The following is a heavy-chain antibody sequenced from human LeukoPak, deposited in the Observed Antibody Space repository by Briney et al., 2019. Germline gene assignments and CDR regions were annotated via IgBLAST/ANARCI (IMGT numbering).Heavy chain of an antibody. Sequence: PGGSLRLFCAASGFTFSGSAMQWVRQASGKGLEWVGRIRSKDNSYATAYAAWVKGRFTIPRDDSKNTAYLQMNSLKNEDTAVYYCTRHAAAAGNNDYWGQGTLVTVSS. CDR1: GFTFSGSA. D-gene: IGHD6-13*01. J-gene: IGHJ4*02. V-gene: IGHV3-73*01. CDR3: TRHAAAAGNNDY. CDR2: IRSKDNSYAT.